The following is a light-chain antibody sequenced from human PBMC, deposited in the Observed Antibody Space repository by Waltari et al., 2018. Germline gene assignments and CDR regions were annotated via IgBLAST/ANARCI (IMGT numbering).Light chain of an antibody. J-gene: IGLJ3*02. CDR3: SSYTSSSTWV. CDR1: SSDIGNYNY. V-gene: IGLV2-14*01. CDR2: DVS. Sequence: QSALTQPASVSGSPGQSNTIPCTGTSSDIGNYNYVSWYQQHPGKAPKLMIYDVSNRPSGVSNRFSGSKSGNTASLTISGLQAEDEADYYCSSYTSSSTWVFGGGTKLTVL.